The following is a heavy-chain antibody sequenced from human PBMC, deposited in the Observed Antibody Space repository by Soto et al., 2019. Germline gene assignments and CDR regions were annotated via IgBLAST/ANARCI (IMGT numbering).Heavy chain of an antibody. V-gene: IGHV3-7*04. Sequence: PGGSLRLSCAASGFTFSSYWMTWVRQAPGKGLEWVANIKQNGSETYYVDSVKGRFTISRDDAKHALFLQMNTLRAEDTAVYFCARGYSIDYWGQGTLVTVSS. CDR1: GFTFSSYW. CDR3: ARGYSIDY. CDR2: IKQNGSET. D-gene: IGHD5-18*01. J-gene: IGHJ4*02.